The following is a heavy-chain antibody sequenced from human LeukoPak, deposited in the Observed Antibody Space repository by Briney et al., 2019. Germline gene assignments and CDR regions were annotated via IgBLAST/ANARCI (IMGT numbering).Heavy chain of an antibody. CDR2: INHSGST. CDR3: ARGFSSWTVTTRDWFDP. D-gene: IGHD4-11*01. CDR1: GGSFSGYY. J-gene: IGHJ5*02. V-gene: IGHV4-34*01. Sequence: SQTLSLTCAVYGGSFSGYYWSWIRQPPGKGLEGIGEINHSGSTNYNPSLKSRVTISVDTSKNQFSLKLSSVTAADTAVYYCARGFSSWTVTTRDWFDPWGQGTLVTVSS.